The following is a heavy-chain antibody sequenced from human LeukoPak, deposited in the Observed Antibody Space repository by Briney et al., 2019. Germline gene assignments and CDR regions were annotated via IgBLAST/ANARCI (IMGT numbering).Heavy chain of an antibody. CDR1: GFTFSSYA. D-gene: IGHD5-12*01. J-gene: IGHJ4*02. CDR2: ISGSGDST. V-gene: IGHV3-23*01. Sequence: PGGSLRLSCAASGFTFSSYAMTWVRQAPGKGLEWVSAISGSGDSTYYADSVKGRFTISRDNSKNTLYLQMNSLRAEDTAVYYCAKEVGWLRFFDYWGQGTLVTVSS. CDR3: AKEVGWLRFFDY.